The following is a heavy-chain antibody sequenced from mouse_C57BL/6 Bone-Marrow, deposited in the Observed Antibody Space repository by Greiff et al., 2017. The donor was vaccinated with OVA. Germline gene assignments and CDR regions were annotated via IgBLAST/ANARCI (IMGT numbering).Heavy chain of an antibody. J-gene: IGHJ3*01. CDR3: TAYSAWFAY. V-gene: IGHV14-4*01. CDR1: GFNIKDDY. CDR2: IDPENGDT. D-gene: IGHD2-10*01. Sequence: EVQLVESGAELVRPGASVKLSCTASGFNIKDDYMHWVKQRPEQGLEWIGWIDPENGDTEYASKFQGKATITADTSSNTACLQLSSLTSEDTAVYYCTAYSAWFAYWGQGTLVTVSA.